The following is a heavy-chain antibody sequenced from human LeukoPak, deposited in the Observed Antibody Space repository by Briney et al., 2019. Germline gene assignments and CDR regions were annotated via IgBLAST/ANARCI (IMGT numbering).Heavy chain of an antibody. CDR3: ARQYQLRFLEWSSPYIWFDP. Sequence: SETLSLTCAVYGGSFSGYYWSWIRQPPGKGLEWIGEINHSGSTCYNPSLKSRVTISVDTSKNQFSLKLSSVTAADTAVYYCARQYQLRFLEWSSPYIWFDPWGQGTLVTVSS. J-gene: IGHJ5*02. CDR1: GGSFSGYY. V-gene: IGHV4-34*01. CDR2: INHSGST. D-gene: IGHD3-3*01.